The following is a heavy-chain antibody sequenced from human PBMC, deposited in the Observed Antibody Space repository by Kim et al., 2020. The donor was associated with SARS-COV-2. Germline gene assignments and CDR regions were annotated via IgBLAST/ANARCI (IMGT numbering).Heavy chain of an antibody. CDR3: ARDRYDILTVPGGYFDY. V-gene: IGHV3-74*01. J-gene: IGHJ4*02. CDR1: GFTFSSYW. D-gene: IGHD3-9*01. Sequence: GGSLRLSCAASGFTFSSYWMHWVRQAPGKGLVWVSRINSDGSSTSYADSVKSRFTISRDNAKNTLYLQMNSLRAEDTAVYYCARDRYDILTVPGGYFDYWGQGTLVTVSS. CDR2: INSDGSST.